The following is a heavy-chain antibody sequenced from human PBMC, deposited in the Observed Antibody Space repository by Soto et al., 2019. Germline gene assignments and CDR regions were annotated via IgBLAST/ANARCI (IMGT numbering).Heavy chain of an antibody. J-gene: IGHJ4*02. CDR1: GFTFSSYS. D-gene: IGHD2-8*01. Sequence: GGSLRLSCAASGFTFSSYSMNWVRQAPGKGLEWVSSISSSSSYIYYADSVKGRFTISRDNAKNSLYLQMNSLRAEDTAVYYCARGDCTNGVCSIDYWGQGTLVTVSS. V-gene: IGHV3-21*01. CDR2: ISSSSSYI. CDR3: ARGDCTNGVCSIDY.